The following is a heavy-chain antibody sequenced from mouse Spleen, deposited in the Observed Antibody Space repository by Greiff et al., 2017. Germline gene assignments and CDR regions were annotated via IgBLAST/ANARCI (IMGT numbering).Heavy chain of an antibody. CDR3: TRGDYWEPFAY. Sequence: VQLQQSGAELVKPGASVKLSCTASGFNIKDYYMHWVKQRTEQGLEWIGRIDPEDSETRYAPKFQVKATITSDTSSNTAYLQLSSLTSEDTAVYYCTRGDYWEPFAYWGQGTLVTVSA. V-gene: IGHV14-2*01. CDR1: GFNIKDYY. CDR2: IDPEDSET. D-gene: IGHD4-1*01. J-gene: IGHJ3*01.